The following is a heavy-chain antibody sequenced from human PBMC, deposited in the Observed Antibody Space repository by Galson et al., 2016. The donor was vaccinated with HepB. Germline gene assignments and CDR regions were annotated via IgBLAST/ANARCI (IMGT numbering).Heavy chain of an antibody. CDR3: ARNRGPYSYFFYMDV. Sequence: ETLSLTCSVSRGSITDYSWSWIRQSPGRGLEWIGSISHSGGTNYNPSLESRVTMSLDTSESRFSLSLNSVTAADTAVYYCARNRGPYSYFFYMDVWGRGTTVTVSS. V-gene: IGHV4-59*01. J-gene: IGHJ6*03. D-gene: IGHD3-16*01. CDR1: RGSITDYS. CDR2: ISHSGGT.